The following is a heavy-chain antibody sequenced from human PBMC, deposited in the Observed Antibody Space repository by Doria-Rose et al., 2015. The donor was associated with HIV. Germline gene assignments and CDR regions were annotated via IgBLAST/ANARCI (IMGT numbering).Heavy chain of an antibody. CDR3: ARGKRVPAASVFVVSGRYFDL. Sequence: EVQLLESGGGLVQPGGSLRLSCAASGFTFSSYDMHWVRQATGKGLEWVSGIGTAGDTYYPGSVKDRFTISRENAKNSLYLQMNSLRAGDTAVYYCARGKRVPAASVFVVSGRYFDLWGRGTLVTVSS. V-gene: IGHV3-13*01. CDR1: GFTFSSYD. J-gene: IGHJ2*01. D-gene: IGHD2-2*01. CDR2: IGTAGDT.